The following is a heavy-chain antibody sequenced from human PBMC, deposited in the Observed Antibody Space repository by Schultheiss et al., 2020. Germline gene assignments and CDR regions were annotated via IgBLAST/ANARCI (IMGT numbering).Heavy chain of an antibody. CDR3: ARSSGLYSRGGFDS. V-gene: IGHV3-11*01. Sequence: SCAASGFTFSDYYMSWIRQAPGKGLEWVSYISSGGGSTMHYADSVKGRFTISRDNAKNSLYLQMNSLRADDTAMYYCARSSGLYSRGGFDSWGQGTLVTVSS. CDR1: GFTFSDYY. CDR2: ISSGGGSTM. D-gene: IGHD1-26*01. J-gene: IGHJ4*02.